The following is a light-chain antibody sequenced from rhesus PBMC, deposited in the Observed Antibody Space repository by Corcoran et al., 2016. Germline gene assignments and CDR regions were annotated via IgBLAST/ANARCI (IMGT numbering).Light chain of an antibody. Sequence: QTAPTQPPSVSGSPGQSVIISCTGTSGDVGAYNYVSWYQQHPGKAPKVLIYAVNKRPSGVSDRFSGSKSGNTASLTISGLQAEDEADYYCCSYTISSTFIFGAGTRLTVL. V-gene: IGLV2S7*01. CDR2: AVN. CDR1: SGDVGAYNY. J-gene: IGLJ1*01. CDR3: CSYTISSTFI.